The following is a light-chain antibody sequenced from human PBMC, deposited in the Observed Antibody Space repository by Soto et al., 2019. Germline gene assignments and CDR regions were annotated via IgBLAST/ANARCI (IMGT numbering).Light chain of an antibody. CDR2: AAS. CDR3: RQNYPTLPIT. CDR1: QSISSY. Sequence: EIPMTLSPSSLSASVGDRVTITCRASQSISSYLNWYQHKPGNAPKLLIYAASSLQTGVTSRFSGSRSGTDFALTISSLQRDDFATYYCRQNYPTLPITFGHGTLLEIK. J-gene: IGKJ5*01. V-gene: IGKV1-39*01.